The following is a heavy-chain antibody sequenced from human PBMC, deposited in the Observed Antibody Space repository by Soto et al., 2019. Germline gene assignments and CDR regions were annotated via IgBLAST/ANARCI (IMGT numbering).Heavy chain of an antibody. CDR2: IAYDGSNR. D-gene: IGHD1-1*01. Sequence: QVQLVESGGGVVQPGRSLRLSCAASGFSISRSAMHWVRQAPGKGLEWVAVIAYDGSNRWYADSATGRFTISRDNSNNTVYLEMSSLRGEDTAVYYCARDLQAGTDNVNWFAPWGQGTLVTVSS. CDR3: ARDLQAGTDNVNWFAP. J-gene: IGHJ5*02. V-gene: IGHV3-30*04. CDR1: GFSISRSA.